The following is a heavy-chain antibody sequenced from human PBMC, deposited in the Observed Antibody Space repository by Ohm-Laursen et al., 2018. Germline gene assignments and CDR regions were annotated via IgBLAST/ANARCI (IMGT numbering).Heavy chain of an antibody. CDR3: TKGSYISSFEGVH. CDR1: GFTFSDYA. J-gene: IGHJ4*02. CDR2: ITGRSGNT. V-gene: IGHV3-23*01. D-gene: IGHD3-3*02. Sequence: SLRLSCAASGFTFSDYAMTWVRQAPGRGLEWVSGITGRSGNTYYADSVKGRFTISRDNSKNTLYLQMNSLRPEDTALYYCTKGSYISSFEGVHWGQGTLVTVSP.